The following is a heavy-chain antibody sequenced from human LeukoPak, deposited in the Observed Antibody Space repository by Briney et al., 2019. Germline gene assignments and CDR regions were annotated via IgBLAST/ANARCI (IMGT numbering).Heavy chain of an antibody. V-gene: IGHV3-21*01. Sequence: PGGSLRLSCAASGFTFSSYSMNWVRQAPGKGLEWVSCITSSNNIYYADSVKGRFTISRDNAKNSPYLQMNSLRAEDTAVYYCASHGATYWGQGTLVTVSS. CDR3: ASHGATY. CDR1: GFTFSSYS. CDR2: ITSSNNI. J-gene: IGHJ4*02. D-gene: IGHD3-10*01.